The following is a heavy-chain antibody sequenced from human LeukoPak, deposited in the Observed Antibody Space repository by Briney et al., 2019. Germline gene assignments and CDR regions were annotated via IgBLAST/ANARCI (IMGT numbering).Heavy chain of an antibody. CDR2: VYHTGST. CDR1: GGSISSSTYY. V-gene: IGHV4-39*01. CDR3: ATTEYNTGWYAY. D-gene: IGHD6-19*01. Sequence: SETLSLTCTVSGGSISSSTYYWGGIRQTPGKGLEWVATVYHTGSTYYNPSLESRLTISVDTSKNQFSLKVRSVTAADTAVYFCATTEYNTGWYAYWGQGTLVTVSS. J-gene: IGHJ4*02.